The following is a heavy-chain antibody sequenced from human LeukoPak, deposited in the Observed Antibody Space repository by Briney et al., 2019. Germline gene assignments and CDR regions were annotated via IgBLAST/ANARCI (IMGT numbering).Heavy chain of an antibody. V-gene: IGHV3-21*01. CDR2: ISGSSIST. CDR1: GFTFSSYS. D-gene: IGHD3-22*01. Sequence: GGSLRLSCAASGFTFSSYSMNWVRQAPGKGLEWVSSISGSSISTYYADSVRGRFTISRDNSKNTLYLQMNSLRAEDTAVYYCARDLGAEFYDSSGYYPKYVAFDIWGQGTMVTVSS. CDR3: ARDLGAEFYDSSGYYPKYVAFDI. J-gene: IGHJ3*02.